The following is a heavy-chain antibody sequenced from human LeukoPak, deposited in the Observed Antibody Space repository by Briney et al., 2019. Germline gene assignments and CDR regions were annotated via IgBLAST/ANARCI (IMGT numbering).Heavy chain of an antibody. CDR1: GGSFSGYY. V-gene: IGHV4-34*01. J-gene: IGHJ5*02. CDR3: ARVLGYCTNGVCRGAWFDP. D-gene: IGHD2-8*01. Sequence: SETLSLTCAVYGGSFSGYYWSWIRQPPGKGLEWIREINHSGSTNYNPSLKSRVTISVDTSKNQSSLKLSSVTAADTAVYYCARVLGYCTNGVCRGAWFDPWGQGTLVTVSS. CDR2: INHSGST.